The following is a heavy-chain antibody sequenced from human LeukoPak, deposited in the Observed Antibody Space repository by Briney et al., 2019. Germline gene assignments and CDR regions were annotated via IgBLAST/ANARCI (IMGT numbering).Heavy chain of an antibody. CDR1: GYTFISHD. Sequence: ASVKVSRKTSGYTFISHDINWVRQATGQGLEWMGWMDPNSGNTGYAQRFQGRVTLTRSTSLSEAYMELTSLKFEDTAVYYCARVQGSDTSGSFDHWGQGTLVTVSS. J-gene: IGHJ4*02. CDR2: MDPNSGNT. D-gene: IGHD1-26*01. CDR3: ARVQGSDTSGSFDH. V-gene: IGHV1-8*01.